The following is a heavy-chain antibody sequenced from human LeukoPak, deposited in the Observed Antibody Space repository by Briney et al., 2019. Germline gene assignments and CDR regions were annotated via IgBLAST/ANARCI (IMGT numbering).Heavy chain of an antibody. CDR1: GYSFTSYW. CDR2: IYPVDSDT. Sequence: GESLKISFKGSGYSFTSYWSGWVRQMPGKGREGIGIIYPVDSDTSYSPSFQGQVTISADKTVSTAYLQWSSLKASDTAMYYCARIGEYCGGDCYPLGDAFDIWGQGTMVTVSS. D-gene: IGHD2-21*02. CDR3: ARIGEYCGGDCYPLGDAFDI. J-gene: IGHJ3*02. V-gene: IGHV5-51*01.